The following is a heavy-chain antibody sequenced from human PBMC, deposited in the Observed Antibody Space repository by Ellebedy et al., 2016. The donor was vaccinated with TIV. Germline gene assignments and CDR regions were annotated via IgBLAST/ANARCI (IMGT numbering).Heavy chain of an antibody. Sequence: AASVKVSCKASGGTFSSYAISWVRQAPGQGLEWMGRIIPILGIANYAQKFQGRVTITADKSTSTAYMELRSLRSDDTAVYYCARDLSRIAAAGSEEYYYGMDVWGQGTTVTVSS. D-gene: IGHD6-13*01. CDR1: GGTFSSYA. CDR3: ARDLSRIAAAGSEEYYYGMDV. V-gene: IGHV1-69*04. CDR2: IIPILGIA. J-gene: IGHJ6*02.